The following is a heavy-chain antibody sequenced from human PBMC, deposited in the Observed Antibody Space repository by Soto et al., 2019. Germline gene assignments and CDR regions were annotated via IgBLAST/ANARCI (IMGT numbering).Heavy chain of an antibody. J-gene: IGHJ6*02. CDR1: GYTFTGYY. V-gene: IGHV1-2*04. CDR2: INPNSGGT. Sequence: ASVKVSCKASGYTFTGYYMHWVRQAPGQGLEWMGWINPNSGGTNYAQKFQGWVTMTRDTSISTAYMELSRLRSDDTAVYYYARGLDGSYYYGMDVWGQGTTVTVSS. CDR3: ARGLDGSYYYGMDV. D-gene: IGHD2-15*01.